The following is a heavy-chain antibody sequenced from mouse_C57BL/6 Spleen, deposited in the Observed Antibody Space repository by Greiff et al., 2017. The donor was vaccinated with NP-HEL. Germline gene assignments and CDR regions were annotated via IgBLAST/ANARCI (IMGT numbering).Heavy chain of an antibody. CDR2: IYPGDGDT. D-gene: IGHD1-1*01. CDR1: GYAFSSSW. V-gene: IGHV1-82*01. Sequence: VQLKESGPELVKPGASVKISCKASGYAFSSSWMNWVKQRPGKGLEWIGRIYPGDGDTNYNGKFKGKATLTADKSSSTAYMQLSSLTSEDSAVYFCARWDYYGSSYFDYWGQGTTLTVSS. CDR3: ARWDYYGSSYFDY. J-gene: IGHJ2*01.